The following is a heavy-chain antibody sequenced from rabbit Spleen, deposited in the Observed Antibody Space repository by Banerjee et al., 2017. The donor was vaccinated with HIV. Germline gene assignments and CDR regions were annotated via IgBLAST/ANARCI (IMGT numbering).Heavy chain of an antibody. V-gene: IGHV1S45*01. CDR1: GFDFNYKDV. CDR2: INAYTGEP. Sequence: QEQLVESGGGLVKPEGSLTLTCKASGFDFNYKDVMCWVRQPPGKGLEWVACINAYTGEPVYASWAKGRFTMSRTSSTTVTLQMTSLTAADTATYFCARDLVAVIGWNFNLWGQGTLVTVS. J-gene: IGHJ4*01. D-gene: IGHD1-1*01. CDR3: ARDLVAVIGWNFNL.